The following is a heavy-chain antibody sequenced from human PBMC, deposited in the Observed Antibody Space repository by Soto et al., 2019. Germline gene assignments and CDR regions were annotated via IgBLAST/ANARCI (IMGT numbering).Heavy chain of an antibody. J-gene: IGHJ4*02. CDR1: GGCISSGCYY. Sequence: SETLSLTCTVSGGCISSGCYYWSWIRKHPGKGLEWIGHIYTSGSTYYNPSLKSRVIISGDTSKNQFSLKLSSVTAAVTAVYYCARARYYYDTTGYPVFDYWGQGTLVTVSS. D-gene: IGHD3-22*01. CDR3: ARARYYYDTTGYPVFDY. V-gene: IGHV4-31*03. CDR2: IYTSGST.